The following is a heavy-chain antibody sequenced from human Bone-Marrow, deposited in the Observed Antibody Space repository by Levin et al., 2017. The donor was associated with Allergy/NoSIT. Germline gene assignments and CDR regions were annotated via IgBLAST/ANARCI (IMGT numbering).Heavy chain of an antibody. CDR3: AKDGGDYVWGNYRYCFDY. Sequence: GESLKISCAASGFTFSSYAMSWVRQAPGKGLEWVSGISGSGENTFYADSAKGRFTISRDNSKNTLYLQMNSLRAEDTAVYYCAKDGGDYVWGNYRYCFDYWGQGTLVTVSS. J-gene: IGHJ4*02. V-gene: IGHV3-23*01. D-gene: IGHD3-16*02. CDR2: ISGSGENT. CDR1: GFTFSSYA.